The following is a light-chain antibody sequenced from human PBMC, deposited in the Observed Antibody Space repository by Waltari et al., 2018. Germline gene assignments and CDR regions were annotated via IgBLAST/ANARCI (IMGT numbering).Light chain of an antibody. J-gene: IGLJ2*01. CDR3: QSYDNSLNAVI. CDR2: GNN. CDR1: FSNIGTSYD. Sequence: QSVLTQPPSVSGAPGQRVTISGTGSFSNIGTSYDVNWYRPVPGTAPKLLIYGNNNRPSGVPDRVSGSKSGTSASLAITGLQAEDEADYFCQSYDNSLNAVIFGGGTKLTVL. V-gene: IGLV1-40*01.